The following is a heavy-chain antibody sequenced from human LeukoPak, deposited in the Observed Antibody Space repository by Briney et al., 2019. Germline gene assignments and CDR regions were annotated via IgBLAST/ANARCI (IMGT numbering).Heavy chain of an antibody. CDR3: ARADIRAIASSGWYGFDY. V-gene: IGHV1-18*01. J-gene: IGHJ4*02. CDR1: GYTFTSYG. D-gene: IGHD6-19*01. CDR2: ISGYNGNT. Sequence: ASVKVSCKASGYTFTSYGISWVRRAPGQGLEWMGWISGYNGNTNYAQKFQGRVTMTTDTSTSTAYMEPRSLRSDDTAVYYCARADIRAIASSGWYGFDYWGQGTLVTVSS.